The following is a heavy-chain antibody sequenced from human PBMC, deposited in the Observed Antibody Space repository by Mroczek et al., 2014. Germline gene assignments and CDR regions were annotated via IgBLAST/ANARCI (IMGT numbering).Heavy chain of an antibody. CDR1: GYTFTGYY. V-gene: IGHV1-2*02. CDR2: INPNSGGT. Sequence: QVQLVESGAEVKKPGASVKVSCKASGYTFTGYYMHWVRQAPGQGLEWMGWINPNSGGTNYAQKFQGRVTMTRDTSISTAYMELSRLRSDDTAVYYCARDQGCDGCRYYYYYYGMDVWGQGTHGHPSP. CDR3: ARDQGCDGCRYYYYYYGMDV. D-gene: IGHD5-24*01. J-gene: IGHJ6*02.